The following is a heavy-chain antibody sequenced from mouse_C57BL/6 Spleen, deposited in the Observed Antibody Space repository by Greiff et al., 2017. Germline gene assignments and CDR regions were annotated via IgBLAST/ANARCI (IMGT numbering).Heavy chain of an antibody. CDR1: GYSITSGYY. V-gene: IGHV3-6*01. D-gene: IGHD1-1*01. CDR2: ISYDGSN. J-gene: IGHJ2*01. CDR3: AREATECYFDY. Sequence: EVQRVESGPGLVKPSQSLSLTCSVTGYSITSGYYWNWIRQFPGNKLEWMGYISYDGSNNYNPSLKNRISITRDTSKNQFFLKLNSVTTEDTATYYCAREATECYFDYWGQGTTLTVSS.